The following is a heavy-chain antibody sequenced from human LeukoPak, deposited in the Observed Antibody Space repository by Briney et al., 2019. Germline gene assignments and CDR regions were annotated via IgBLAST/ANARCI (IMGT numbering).Heavy chain of an antibody. D-gene: IGHD2-15*01. CDR2: INPNTGGT. CDR3: ARGEVVEEYYFDY. Sequence: GASVKVSCKASGYTFTGYYIHWVRQAPGQGLEWVGWINPNTGGTIYAQKFQGRVTMTRDTSVSTAYMELSSLRSDDAAVYYCARGEVVEEYYFDYWGQGTLVTVSS. CDR1: GYTFTGYY. V-gene: IGHV1-2*02. J-gene: IGHJ4*02.